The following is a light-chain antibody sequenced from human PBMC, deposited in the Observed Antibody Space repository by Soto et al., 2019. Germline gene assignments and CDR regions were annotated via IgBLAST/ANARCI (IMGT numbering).Light chain of an antibody. CDR1: VLAKKY. CDR2: KDS. Sequence: SYELTQPSSVSVSPGQTARITCSGDVLAKKYARWFQQKPGQAPVTVIYKDSERPSVIPERFSGSSSGTTVTLTISGAQDEDEADYYCYSAADNNVVFGGGTKVTVL. J-gene: IGLJ3*02. V-gene: IGLV3-27*01. CDR3: YSAADNNVV.